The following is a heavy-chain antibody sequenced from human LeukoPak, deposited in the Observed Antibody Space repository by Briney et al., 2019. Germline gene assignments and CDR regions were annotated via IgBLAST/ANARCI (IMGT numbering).Heavy chain of an antibody. CDR2: INHSGST. V-gene: IGHV4-34*01. CDR3: ARTALLIDY. J-gene: IGHJ4*02. CDR1: GGSFSGYY. Sequence: SETLSLXCAVYGGSFSGYYWSWIRQPPGKGLEWIGEINHSGSTNYNPSLKSRVTISVDTSKNQFSLRLSSVTAADTAVYYCARTALLIDYWGQGTLVTVSS. D-gene: IGHD2-15*01.